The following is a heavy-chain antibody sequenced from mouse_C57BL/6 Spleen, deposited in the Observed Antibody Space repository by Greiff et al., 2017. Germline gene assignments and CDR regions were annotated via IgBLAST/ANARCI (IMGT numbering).Heavy chain of an antibody. V-gene: IGHV1-81*01. Sequence: VQLQQSGAELARPGASVKLSCKASGYTFTSYGISWVKQRTGQGLEWIGEIYPRSGNTYYNEKFKGKATLTADKSSSTAYMELRSLTSEDSAVYFCARGGTHYGSSLYYFDYWGQGTTLTVSS. CDR3: ARGGTHYGSSLYYFDY. D-gene: IGHD1-1*01. CDR1: GYTFTSYG. CDR2: IYPRSGNT. J-gene: IGHJ2*01.